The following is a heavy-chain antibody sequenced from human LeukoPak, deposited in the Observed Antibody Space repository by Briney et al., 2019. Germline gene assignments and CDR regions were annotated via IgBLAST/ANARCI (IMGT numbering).Heavy chain of an antibody. CDR1: GGSISSSSYY. D-gene: IGHD2-2*01. J-gene: IGHJ4*02. CDR2: IYYSGST. Sequence: SETLSLTCTVSGGSISSSSYYWGWIRQPPGKGLEWIGSIYYSGSTYYNPSLKSRVTISVDTSKNQFSLKLSSVTAADTAVYYCARLLCSSTSCYDGGIGGLFDYWGQGTLVTVSS. CDR3: ARLLCSSTSCYDGGIGGLFDY. V-gene: IGHV4-39*01.